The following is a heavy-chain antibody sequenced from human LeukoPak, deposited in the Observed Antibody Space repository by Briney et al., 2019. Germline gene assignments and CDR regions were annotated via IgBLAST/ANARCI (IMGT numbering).Heavy chain of an antibody. CDR1: GYSISSGYY. CDR3: AGLGRCSSTSCFDP. V-gene: IGHV4-38-2*01. J-gene: IGHJ5*02. CDR2: IYHSGST. Sequence: PSETLSLTCAVSGYSISSGYYWGWIRQPPGKGLEWIGSIYHSGSTYYNPSLKSRVTISVDTSKNQFSLKLSSVTAADTAVYYCAGLGRCSSTSCFDPWGQGTLVTVSS. D-gene: IGHD2-2*01.